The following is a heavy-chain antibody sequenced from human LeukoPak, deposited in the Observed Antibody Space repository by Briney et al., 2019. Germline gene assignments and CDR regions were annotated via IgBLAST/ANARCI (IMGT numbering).Heavy chain of an antibody. Sequence: ASVTVSCKASGYTFTSYGISWVRQAPGQGREWMGWISAYNGNTNYAQKLQGRVTMTTNPSTRQAYMSMRSPRSHDTGVYYCAGEHPRGWGYDYCYYYGMDVWGQGTTVTVSS. CDR3: AGEHPRGWGYDYCYYYGMDV. J-gene: IGHJ6*02. D-gene: IGHD6-19*01. CDR2: ISAYNGNT. CDR1: GYTFTSYG. V-gene: IGHV1-18*01.